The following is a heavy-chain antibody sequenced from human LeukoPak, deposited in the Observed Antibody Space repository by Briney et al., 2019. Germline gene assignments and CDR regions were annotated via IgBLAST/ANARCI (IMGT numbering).Heavy chain of an antibody. Sequence: PGGSLRLSCGASGFIFSSYAMIWVRQAPGKGLEWVSAISGSGGSTYYADSVKGRFTISRDNSKNTLYLQMSSLRAEDTAVYYCAKDRRIAVAGTMVDYWGQAILVTVST. CDR1: GFIFSSYA. J-gene: IGHJ4*02. CDR3: AKDRRIAVAGTMVDY. D-gene: IGHD6-19*01. CDR2: ISGSGGST. V-gene: IGHV3-23*01.